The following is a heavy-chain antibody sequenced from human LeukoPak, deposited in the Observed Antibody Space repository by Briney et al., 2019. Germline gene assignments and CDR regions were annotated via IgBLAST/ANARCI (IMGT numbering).Heavy chain of an antibody. Sequence: GSLRLSCAASGFTFSSYWMHWVRQPPGKGLEWIGEIYHSGSTNYNPSLKSRVTISVDKSKNQFSLKLSSVTAADTAVYYCAREYCGGDCYYWYFDLWGRGTLVTVSS. CDR1: GFTFSSYW. V-gene: IGHV4-4*02. CDR2: IYHSGST. CDR3: AREYCGGDCYYWYFDL. J-gene: IGHJ2*01. D-gene: IGHD2-21*02.